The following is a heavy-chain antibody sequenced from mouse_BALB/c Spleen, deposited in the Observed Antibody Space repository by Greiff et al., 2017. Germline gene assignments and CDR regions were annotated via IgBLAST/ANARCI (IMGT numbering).Heavy chain of an antibody. J-gene: IGHJ4*01. CDR1: GFTFSDYY. CDR2: ISDGGSYT. V-gene: IGHV5-4*02. CDR3: ARDPYYRSYYYAMDY. Sequence: EVKVVESGGGLVKPGGSLKLSCAASGFTFSDYYMYWVRQTPEKRLEWVATISDGGSYTYYPDSVKGRFTISRDNAKNNLYLQMSSLKSEDTAMYYCARDPYYRSYYYAMDYWGQGTSATVSS. D-gene: IGHD2-14*01.